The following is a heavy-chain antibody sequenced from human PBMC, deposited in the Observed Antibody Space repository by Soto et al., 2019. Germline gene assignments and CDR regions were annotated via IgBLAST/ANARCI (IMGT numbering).Heavy chain of an antibody. J-gene: IGHJ3*02. D-gene: IGHD6-13*01. V-gene: IGHV4-31*03. CDR2: IYYSGST. CDR1: GGSISSGGYY. Sequence: SETLSLTCTVSGGSISSGGYYWSWIRQHPGKGLEWIGYIYYSGSTYYNPSLKSRVTISVDTSKNQFSLKLSSVTAADTAVYYCARGLAAGDDAFDIWGQGTMVTVSS. CDR3: ARGLAAGDDAFDI.